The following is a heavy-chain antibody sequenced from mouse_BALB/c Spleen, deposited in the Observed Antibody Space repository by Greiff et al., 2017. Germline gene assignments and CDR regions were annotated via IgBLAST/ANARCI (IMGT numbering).Heavy chain of an antibody. Sequence: VKLMESGAELARPGASVKMSCKASGYTFTSYTMHWVKQRPGQGLEWIGYINPSSGYTNYNQKFKDKATLTADKSSSTAYMQLSSLTSEDSAVYYCARLGYGSSYDAMDYWGQGTSVTVSS. CDR1: GYTFTSYT. CDR3: ARLGYGSSYDAMDY. J-gene: IGHJ4*01. D-gene: IGHD1-1*01. V-gene: IGHV1-4*01. CDR2: INPSSGYT.